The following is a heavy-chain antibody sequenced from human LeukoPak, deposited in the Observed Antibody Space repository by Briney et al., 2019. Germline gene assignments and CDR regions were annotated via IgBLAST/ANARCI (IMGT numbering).Heavy chain of an antibody. D-gene: IGHD3-9*01. J-gene: IGHJ5*02. V-gene: IGHV4-39*01. CDR2: IYYSGST. CDR1: GGSISSSSYY. Sequence: SETLSLTCTVSGGSISSSSYYWGWIRQPPGKGLEWIGSIYYSGSTYYNPSLKSRVTISVDTSKNQFSLTLSSVTAADTAVYYCARQYDILTGYTPWFDPWGQGTLVTVSS. CDR3: ARQYDILTGYTPWFDP.